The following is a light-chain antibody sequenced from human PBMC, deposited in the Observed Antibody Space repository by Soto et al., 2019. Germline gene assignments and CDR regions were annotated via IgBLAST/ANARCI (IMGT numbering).Light chain of an antibody. V-gene: IGLV2-23*01. J-gene: IGLJ3*02. Sequence: QSALTQPASVSGSPGQSITISCTGTSSDVGSYNLVSWYQQHPGTAPKLMIYEDNKRASGVSNRFSGSPSGITASLTISVLHAHDVADYYCCSYAGSSTWVFGGGTKLTVL. CDR3: CSYAGSSTWV. CDR2: EDN. CDR1: SSDVGSYNL.